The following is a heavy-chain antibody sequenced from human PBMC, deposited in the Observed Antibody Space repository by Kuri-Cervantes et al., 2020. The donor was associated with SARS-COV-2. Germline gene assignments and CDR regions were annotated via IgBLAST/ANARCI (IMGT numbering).Heavy chain of an antibody. J-gene: IGHJ6*02. Sequence: ASVKVSCKAFGYTFTGYYMHWLRQAPGQGLEWMGWINPNSGGTNYAQKFQGWVTMTRDTSISTAYMELSRLRSDDTAVYYCARDLIRGYSYGFFGMDVWGQGTTVTVSS. CDR2: INPNSGGT. CDR3: ARDLIRGYSYGFFGMDV. CDR1: GYTFTGYY. D-gene: IGHD5-18*01. V-gene: IGHV1-2*04.